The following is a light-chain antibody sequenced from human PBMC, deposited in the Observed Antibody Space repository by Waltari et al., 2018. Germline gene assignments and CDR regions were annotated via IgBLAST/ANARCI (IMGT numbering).Light chain of an antibody. J-gene: IGKJ5*01. CDR2: DAS. V-gene: IGKV1-13*02. CDR3: QQFNSYPP. Sequence: AIQLTQSPSSLSASVGDRVTITCRASQGVSSTLAWYQQKPGKPPKLLIYDASSLESGVPSSFSGSGSGTDFTLTINSLQPEDFATYYCQQFNSYPPFGQGTRLEIK. CDR1: QGVSST.